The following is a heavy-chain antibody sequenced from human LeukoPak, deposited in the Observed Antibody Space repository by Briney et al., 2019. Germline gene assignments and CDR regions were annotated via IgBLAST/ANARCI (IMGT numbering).Heavy chain of an antibody. Sequence: SETLSLTCAVYGGSFSGYYWSWFRQPPGKGLEWIGEINHSGSTNYNPSLKSRVTISVDTSKNQFSLKLSSVTAADTAVYYCARGLAAAGWGDWGQGTLVTVSS. CDR1: GGSFSGYY. D-gene: IGHD6-13*01. CDR2: INHSGST. V-gene: IGHV4-34*01. J-gene: IGHJ4*02. CDR3: ARGLAAAGWGD.